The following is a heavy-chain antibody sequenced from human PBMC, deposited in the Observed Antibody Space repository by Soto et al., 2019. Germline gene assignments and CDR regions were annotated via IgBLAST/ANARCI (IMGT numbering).Heavy chain of an antibody. CDR1: GFTFSNYF. CDR2: IIGSSDNI. J-gene: IGHJ5*02. V-gene: IGHV3-11*06. Sequence: QVQLVESGGGVVKPAGSLRLSCAASGFTFSNYFMSWIRQAPGKGLEWVSFIIGSSDNIKYADSVKGRFTISRDNAKNSLYLQMNSLRADDTAVYYCVRDSARIVVLPRVDGDDWLDPWGQGTLVTVSS. CDR3: VRDSARIVVLPRVDGDDWLDP. D-gene: IGHD2-2*01.